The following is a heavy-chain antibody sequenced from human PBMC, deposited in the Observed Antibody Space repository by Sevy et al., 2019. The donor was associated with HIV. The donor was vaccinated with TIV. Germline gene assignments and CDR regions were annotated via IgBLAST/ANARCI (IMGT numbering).Heavy chain of an antibody. D-gene: IGHD3-3*01. Sequence: GGSLRLSCAASGFTFRSYAMSWVRQAPGKGLEWVSTISGSGGSTYYADSVKGRFTISRDNSKNRLYLQMNSLRAEDTAVYYCAKSAYDFWSGYYLDYWGRGTLVTVSS. V-gene: IGHV3-23*01. CDR1: GFTFRSYA. CDR2: ISGSGGST. J-gene: IGHJ4*02. CDR3: AKSAYDFWSGYYLDY.